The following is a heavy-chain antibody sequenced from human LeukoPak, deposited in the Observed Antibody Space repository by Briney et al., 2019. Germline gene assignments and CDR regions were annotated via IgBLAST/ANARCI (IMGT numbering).Heavy chain of an antibody. CDR1: GYTFTSYA. CDR2: ISTYNGNT. CDR3: ARATLPREPFDY. J-gene: IGHJ4*02. V-gene: IGHV1-18*01. D-gene: IGHD2-15*01. Sequence: GASVKVSCKASGYTFTSYAMHWVRQAPGQRLEWMGWISTYNGNTNYAQKLQGRVTMTTDTSTSTAYMELRSLRSDDTAVYYCARATLPREPFDYWGQGTLVTVSS.